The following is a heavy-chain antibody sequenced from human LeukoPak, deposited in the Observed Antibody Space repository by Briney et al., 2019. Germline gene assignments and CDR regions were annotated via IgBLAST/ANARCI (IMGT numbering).Heavy chain of an antibody. CDR3: ARDYYDSRGEAFDI. CDR2: IFYVGST. J-gene: IGHJ3*02. V-gene: IGHV4-59*11. D-gene: IGHD3-22*01. CDR1: GDSTGSHY. Sequence: SETLSLTCTVSGDSTGSHYWSWIRQPPGKGLEWIGYIFYVGSTNYDPSLKSRVTISVDTSKNQFPLKLNSVTAADTAVYYCARDYYDSRGEAFDIWGQGTMVTVSS.